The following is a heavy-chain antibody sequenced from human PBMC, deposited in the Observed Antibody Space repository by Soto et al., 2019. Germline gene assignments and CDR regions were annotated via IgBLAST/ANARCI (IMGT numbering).Heavy chain of an antibody. Sequence: QVQLVESGGGVVQPGRSLRLSCAASGFTFSSYGMHWVRQAPGKGLEWVAVISDDGSNKYYADSVKGRFTISRDNSKNPLYLQMNSLRAEDTAVYYCATLTHYDILTGYYNYYYFDYWGQGTLVTVSS. V-gene: IGHV3-30*03. D-gene: IGHD3-9*01. J-gene: IGHJ4*02. CDR2: ISDDGSNK. CDR1: GFTFSSYG. CDR3: ATLTHYDILTGYYNYYYFDY.